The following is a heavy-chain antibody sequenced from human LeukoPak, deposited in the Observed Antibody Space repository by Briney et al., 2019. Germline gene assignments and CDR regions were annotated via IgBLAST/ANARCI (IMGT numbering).Heavy chain of an antibody. V-gene: IGHV3-15*01. CDR1: GFTFSTYS. CDR3: TTEQSVVVPAAAGFDP. Sequence: GGSLRLSCAASGFTFSTYSMNWVRQAPGKGLEWVGRIKSKTDGGTTDYAAPVKGRFTISRDDSKNTLYLQMNSLKTEDTAVYYCTTEQSVVVPAAAGFDPWGQGTLVTVSS. J-gene: IGHJ5*02. CDR2: IKSKTDGGTT. D-gene: IGHD2-2*01.